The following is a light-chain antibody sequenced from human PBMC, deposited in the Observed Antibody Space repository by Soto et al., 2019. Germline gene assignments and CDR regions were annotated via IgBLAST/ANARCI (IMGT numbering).Light chain of an antibody. J-gene: IGKJ1*01. CDR1: ESISSW. CDR3: QQYHNYWT. CDR2: KAS. Sequence: DIQMTQIPSTLPASVGDTVTIICRASESISSWLAWYQQKPGKAPKLLIYKASTLKSGVPSRFSGSGSGTEFTLTISSLQPDDFATYYCQQYHNYWTFGQGTKVDVK. V-gene: IGKV1-5*03.